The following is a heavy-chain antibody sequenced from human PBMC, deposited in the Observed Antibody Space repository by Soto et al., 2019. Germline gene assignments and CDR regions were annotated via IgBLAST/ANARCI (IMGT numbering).Heavy chain of an antibody. CDR3: ATGSGADYPFDI. J-gene: IGHJ3*02. D-gene: IGHD3-3*01. Sequence: EVQLVESGGGLVQPGGSLRLSCAVSGFTFSDHYMDWVRQAPGKGLEWVGHIRNKANSYPTEYAASVRGRFTISRDDSKNSLYLHMNSLITEDTAVYYCATGSGADYPFDIWGQGTMVTVSS. CDR2: IRNKANSYPT. V-gene: IGHV3-72*01. CDR1: GFTFSDHY.